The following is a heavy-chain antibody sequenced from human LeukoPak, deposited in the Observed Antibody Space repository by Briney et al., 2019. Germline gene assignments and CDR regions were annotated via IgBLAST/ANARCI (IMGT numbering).Heavy chain of an antibody. CDR3: ATNAGPAALDAIDI. J-gene: IGHJ3*02. D-gene: IGHD2-2*01. V-gene: IGHV4-59*08. Sequence: PSETLSLTCTASGDSINRHYWSWIRQTPGKRLEWIAYISYRGTTKYNPSLKSRVTISIDTSNNQFSLRLNSVTAADTAVYYCATNAGPAALDAIDIWGQGTIVTVSS. CDR2: ISYRGTT. CDR1: GDSINRHY.